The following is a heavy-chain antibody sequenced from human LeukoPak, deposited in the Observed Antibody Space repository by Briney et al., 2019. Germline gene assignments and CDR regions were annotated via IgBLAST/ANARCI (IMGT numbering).Heavy chain of an antibody. CDR3: ARVGNLSGVSWFDP. Sequence: EASVKVSCKASGGTFSSYAISWVRQAPGQGLEWMGGIIPIFGTANYAQKFQGRVTITTDESTSTAYMELSSLRSEDTAVYYCARVGNLSGVSWFDPWGQGTLVTVSS. CDR2: IIPIFGTA. CDR1: GGTFSSYA. D-gene: IGHD7-27*01. J-gene: IGHJ5*02. V-gene: IGHV1-69*05.